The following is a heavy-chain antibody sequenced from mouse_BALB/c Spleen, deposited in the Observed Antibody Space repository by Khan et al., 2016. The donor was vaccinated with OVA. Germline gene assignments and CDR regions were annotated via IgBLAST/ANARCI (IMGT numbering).Heavy chain of an antibody. CDR3: VRGSGNSLFAY. V-gene: IGHV1S137*01. CDR1: GYIFTDFA. D-gene: IGHD1-3*01. Sequence: QIQLVQSGAGLVRPGVSVKISCKGSGYIFTDFAMHWVKQSHAKSLEWIGVISTYYGDATYNQNFKDKATMTVDKSSSTAYMELARLTSEDSGIFYGVRGSGNSLFAYWGQGTLVTVSA. CDR2: ISTYYGDA. J-gene: IGHJ3*01.